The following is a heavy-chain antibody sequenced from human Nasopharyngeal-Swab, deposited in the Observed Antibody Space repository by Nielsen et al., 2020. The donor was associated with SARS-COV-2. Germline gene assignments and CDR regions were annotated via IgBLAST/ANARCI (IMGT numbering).Heavy chain of an antibody. CDR1: GGSFSGYY. CDR3: ATYSSTRKYYIEV. V-gene: IGHV4-34*01. D-gene: IGHD6-13*01. CDR2: VNHSGTT. Sequence: SETLSLTCAVYGGSFSGYYWTWIRQPAGKGLEWIGEVNHSGTTTYNPSLKSRVTISTDTSKNQFSLNLDSLSAADTATYYCATYSSTRKYYIEVWGTGTTVTVSS. J-gene: IGHJ6*03.